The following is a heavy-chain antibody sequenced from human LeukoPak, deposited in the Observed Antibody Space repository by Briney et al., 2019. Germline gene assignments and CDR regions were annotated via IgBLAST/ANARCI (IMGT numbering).Heavy chain of an antibody. D-gene: IGHD1-7*01. CDR2: INHSGST. J-gene: IGHJ4*02. CDR3: ARVLELRGHYFDY. V-gene: IGHV4-34*01. CDR1: GGSFSGYY. Sequence: SETLSLTCAVYGGSFSGYYWSWIRQPPGKGLEWIGEINHSGSTNYNPSLKSRVTISVDTSKNQFSLKLSSVTAADTAVYYCARVLELRGHYFDYWGQGTLVTVSS.